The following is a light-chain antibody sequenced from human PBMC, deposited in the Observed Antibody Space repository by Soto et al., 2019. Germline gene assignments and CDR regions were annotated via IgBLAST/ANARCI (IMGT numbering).Light chain of an antibody. CDR3: PQYGGSPRT. V-gene: IGKV3-20*01. CDR2: GAS. Sequence: EIVLTQSPGTLSLSPGERATLTCRASQSVSSSHLAWYQQKPGQAPRLLIYGASFRATGIPDRFSGSASGTDFTLTISGLEPEDFAVYYCPQYGGSPRTFGQGTKLEIK. CDR1: QSVSSSH. J-gene: IGKJ2*01.